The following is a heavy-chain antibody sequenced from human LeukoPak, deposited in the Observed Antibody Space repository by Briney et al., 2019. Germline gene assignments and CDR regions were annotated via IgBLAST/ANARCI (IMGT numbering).Heavy chain of an antibody. J-gene: IGHJ4*02. D-gene: IGHD6-19*01. CDR1: GYSINSGYY. CDR2: IYHSGST. CDR3: ARESIAVAGRSDY. Sequence: SETLSLTCAVSGYSINSGYYWGWIRQPPGKGLEWIGSIYHSGSTYYNPSLKIRVTISVDTSKNQFSLKLSSVTAADTAVYYCARESIAVAGRSDYWGQGALVTVSS. V-gene: IGHV4-38-2*02.